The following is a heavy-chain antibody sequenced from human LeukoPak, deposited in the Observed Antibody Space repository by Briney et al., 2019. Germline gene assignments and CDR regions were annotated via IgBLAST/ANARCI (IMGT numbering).Heavy chain of an antibody. V-gene: IGHV3-21*01. D-gene: IGHD2-21*02. CDR2: IDSSSSHI. CDR1: GFSFSSYA. CDR3: ARGYCGGDCYGD. J-gene: IGHJ1*01. Sequence: PGGSLRLSCAASGFSFSSYAMNWVRQAPGKGLEWVASIDSSSSHIYYADSVKGRFTISRDNTKGSLYLQMNSLRAEDMAVYYCARGYCGGDCYGDWGQGTLVTVSS.